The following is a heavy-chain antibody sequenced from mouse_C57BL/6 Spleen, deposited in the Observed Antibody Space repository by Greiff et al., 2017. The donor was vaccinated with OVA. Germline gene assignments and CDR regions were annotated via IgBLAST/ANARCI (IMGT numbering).Heavy chain of an antibody. CDR3: ATPDYDVPYYYAMDY. Sequence: EVQLQQSGPELVKPGASVKMSCKASGYTFTDYNMHWVKQSHGKSLEWIGYINPNNGGTSYNQKFKGKATLTVNKSSSTAYMELRSLTSEDSAVYYCATPDYDVPYYYAMDYWGQGTSVTVSS. V-gene: IGHV1-22*01. D-gene: IGHD2-4*01. CDR1: GYTFTDYN. J-gene: IGHJ4*01. CDR2: INPNNGGT.